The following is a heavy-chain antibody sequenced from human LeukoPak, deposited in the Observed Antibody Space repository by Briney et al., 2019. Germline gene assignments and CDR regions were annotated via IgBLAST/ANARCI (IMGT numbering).Heavy chain of an antibody. CDR1: GFTFSSYA. V-gene: IGHV3-23*01. CDR3: AKDTSTRWYSSTPLPGDY. J-gene: IGHJ4*02. D-gene: IGHD6-13*01. CDR2: ITGSGGNT. Sequence: GGSLRLSCAASGFTFSSYAMSWVRQAPGKGLEWVSGITGSGGNTYYEDSVKGRFTISRDNSKNTLYLQMSRLRAEDTAIYYCAKDTSTRWYSSTPLPGDYWGQGTLVTVSS.